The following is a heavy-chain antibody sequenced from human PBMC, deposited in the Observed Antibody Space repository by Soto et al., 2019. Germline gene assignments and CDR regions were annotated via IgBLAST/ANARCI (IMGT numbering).Heavy chain of an antibody. CDR3: ARESIVGATNTFDS. D-gene: IGHD1-26*01. J-gene: IGHJ4*02. CDR2: ITTSSSTI. Sequence: GGSLRLSCTASGFTFSTYSMNWVRQAPGKGLEWVSFITTSSSTIYYADSVKGRFTVSRDNAKNSLYLQMNSLRDEDTAVYYCARESIVGATNTFDSWGQGTTVTVS. CDR1: GFTFSTYS. V-gene: IGHV3-48*02.